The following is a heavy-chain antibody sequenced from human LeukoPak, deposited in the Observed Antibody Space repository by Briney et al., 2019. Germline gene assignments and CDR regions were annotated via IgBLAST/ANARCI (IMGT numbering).Heavy chain of an antibody. CDR2: IGWNSGSI. V-gene: IGHV3-9*01. J-gene: IGHJ5*02. CDR3: AKGEYGDYNLNWFDP. Sequence: GGSLRLSCEASGFTFDIYAMNWVRQAPGKGLEWVSGIGWNSGSIGYADSVKGRFTISRDNAKNSLYLQMNSLRAEDTALYYCAKGEYGDYNLNWFDPWGQGTLVTVSS. CDR1: GFTFDIYA. D-gene: IGHD4-17*01.